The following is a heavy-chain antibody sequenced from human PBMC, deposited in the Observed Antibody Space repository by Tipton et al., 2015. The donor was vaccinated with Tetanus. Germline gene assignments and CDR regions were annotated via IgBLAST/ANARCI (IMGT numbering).Heavy chain of an antibody. V-gene: IGHV4-39*01. Sequence: SLTCTVSGASISSSRRFDCGWIRQPPGKGLEWIASVSYSGSTYYNPSLKSRVTMSLDTSKNQFSVRVTSVTAADTAVYYCARGLPREPFYFDYWGQGKQVSVSS. CDR2: VSYSGST. CDR1: GASISSSRRFD. J-gene: IGHJ4*02. D-gene: IGHD1-26*01. CDR3: ARGLPREPFYFDY.